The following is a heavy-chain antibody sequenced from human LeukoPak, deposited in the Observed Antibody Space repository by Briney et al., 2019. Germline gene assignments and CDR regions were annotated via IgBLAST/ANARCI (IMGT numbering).Heavy chain of an antibody. CDR1: GFTVSSIY. Sequence: GGSLRLSCAASGFTVSSIYMSWVRQAPGKGLEWVSIIYRGGSTYYADSVKGRFAVSRDNSKNTLYLQMNSLRAEDTAVYYCAKSRDFWSGYYYFDYWGQGTLVTVSS. J-gene: IGHJ4*02. CDR3: AKSRDFWSGYYYFDY. V-gene: IGHV3-53*01. CDR2: IYRGGST. D-gene: IGHD3-3*01.